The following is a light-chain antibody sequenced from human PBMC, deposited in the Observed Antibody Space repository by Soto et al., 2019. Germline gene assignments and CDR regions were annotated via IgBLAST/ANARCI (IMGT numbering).Light chain of an antibody. J-gene: IGKJ1*01. V-gene: IGKV1-39*01. CDR2: EAS. CDR1: QNIGKY. Sequence: DIQMTQSPSSLCESVEARVTITCRAGQNIGKYLHWYQQKPGKAPKVLIYEASNLQSGVTSRFSGSGSGTDFTLTISSLQPEDSAIYYCHPSYTTPWTFGPGTKVEIK. CDR3: HPSYTTPWT.